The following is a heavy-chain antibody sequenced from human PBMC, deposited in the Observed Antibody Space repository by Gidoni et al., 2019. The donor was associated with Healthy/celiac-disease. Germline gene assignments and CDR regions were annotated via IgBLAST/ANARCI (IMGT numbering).Heavy chain of an antibody. CDR2: IGSSSSTI. CDR1: GFTSRSYS. J-gene: IGHJ6*02. CDR3: ARAYDYSTQIGYYGMDV. V-gene: IGHV3-48*02. D-gene: IGHD4-4*01. Sequence: EVQQVESGRGWAQPGGSLRPARAPSGFTSRSYSMNWVRQAPGKGLEWVSYIGSSSSTIYYADSVKGLFTISRDNAKNSLYLPMNSLRDEDTAVYYCARAYDYSTQIGYYGMDVWGQGTTVTVSS.